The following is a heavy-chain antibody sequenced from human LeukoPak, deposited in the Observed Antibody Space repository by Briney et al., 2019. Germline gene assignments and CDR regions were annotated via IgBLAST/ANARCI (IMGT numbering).Heavy chain of an antibody. CDR3: ARKLGGYDHYFDY. D-gene: IGHD5-12*01. V-gene: IGHV1-18*01. CDR2: ISAYNGNT. CDR1: GGTFSGYA. Sequence: AASVKVSCKASGGTFSGYAISWVRQAPGQGLEWMGWISAYNGNTNYAQKLQGRVTMTTDTSTSTAYMELRSLRSDDAAVYYCARKLGGYDHYFDYWGQGTQVTVSS. J-gene: IGHJ4*02.